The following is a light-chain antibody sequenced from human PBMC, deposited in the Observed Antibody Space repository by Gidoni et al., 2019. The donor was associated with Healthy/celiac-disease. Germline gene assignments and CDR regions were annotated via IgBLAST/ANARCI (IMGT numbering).Light chain of an antibody. V-gene: IGKV3-15*01. CDR2: GAS. J-gene: IGKJ1*01. CDR1: QSVSSN. Sequence: TTSQSVSSNLAWYQQKPGQAPRLLIYGASTRATGIPARFSGSGSGTEFTLTISSLQSEDFAVYYCQQYNNWPPWTFXQXTKVEIK. CDR3: QQYNNWPPWT.